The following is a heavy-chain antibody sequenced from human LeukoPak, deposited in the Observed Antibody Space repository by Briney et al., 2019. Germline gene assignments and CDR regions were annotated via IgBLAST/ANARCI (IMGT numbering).Heavy chain of an antibody. Sequence: GGSLRLSCAASELTLSNYCMTWVRQGPGKGLEWVAVISYDGSNKYYADSVKGRFTISRDNSKNTLYLQMNSLRAEDTAVYYCARGGRYSGYDWNYYYYYMDVWGKGTTVTVSS. CDR2: ISYDGSNK. CDR1: ELTLSNYC. CDR3: ARGGRYSGYDWNYYYYYMDV. J-gene: IGHJ6*03. D-gene: IGHD5-12*01. V-gene: IGHV3-30*04.